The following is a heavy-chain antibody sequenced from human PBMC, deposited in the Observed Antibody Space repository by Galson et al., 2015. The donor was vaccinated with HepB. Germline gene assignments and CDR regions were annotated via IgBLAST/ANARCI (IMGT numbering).Heavy chain of an antibody. D-gene: IGHD6-25*01. CDR3: ARVSVRGMDV. CDR1: GGTFRSYS. CDR2: IIPILDIT. V-gene: IGHV1-69*02. Sequence: SVKVSCKAYGGTFRSYSISWVRQAPGQGLEWMGRIIPILDITDYAQKFQGRVTLTADKSPSTAYMELSSLRSEDTAVYYCARVSVRGMDVWGQGTTVTVSS. J-gene: IGHJ6*02.